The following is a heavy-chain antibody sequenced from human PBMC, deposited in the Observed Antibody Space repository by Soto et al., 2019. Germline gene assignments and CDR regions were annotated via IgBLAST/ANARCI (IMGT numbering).Heavy chain of an antibody. CDR3: ARGVIAVAAAFDY. CDR2: ISSSSTI. CDR1: GFSFISYG. J-gene: IGHJ4*02. D-gene: IGHD6-19*01. V-gene: IGHV3-48*02. Sequence: PGGSLRLSCVASGFSFISYGMHCFRQAPGKGLEWVSYISSSSTIYYADSVKGRFTISRDNAKNSLYLQMNSLRDEDTAVYYCARGVIAVAAAFDYWGQGTLVTVSS.